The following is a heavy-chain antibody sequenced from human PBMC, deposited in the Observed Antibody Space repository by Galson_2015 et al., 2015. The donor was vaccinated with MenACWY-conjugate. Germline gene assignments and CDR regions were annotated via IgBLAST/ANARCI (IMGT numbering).Heavy chain of an antibody. CDR1: GFTFSSYA. V-gene: IGHV3-23*01. CDR2: ISGSGGST. J-gene: IGHJ6*02. CDR3: AKLRGVVTRNYYYYYGMDV. D-gene: IGHD4-23*01. Sequence: SLRLSCAASGFTFSSYAMSWVRQAPGKGLEWVSAISGSGGSTYYADSVKGRFTISRDNSKNTLYLQMNSLRAEDTAVYYCAKLRGVVTRNYYYYYGMDVWGQGATVTVSS.